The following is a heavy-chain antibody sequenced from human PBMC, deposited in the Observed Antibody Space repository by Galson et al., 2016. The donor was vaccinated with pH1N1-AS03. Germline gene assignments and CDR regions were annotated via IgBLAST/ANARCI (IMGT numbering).Heavy chain of an antibody. V-gene: IGHV3-23*01. CDR2: ISGRDGST. J-gene: IGHJ6*02. CDR1: GFTFSSYT. D-gene: IGHD2-2*01. Sequence: SLRLSCAASGFTFSSYTMSWVRQAPGKGLEWVSGISGRDGSTYYADSVKGRFTISRDNSKNTLYLQMNSLRAEDTAVYYCARDRTVVAASIIYYYGMDGWGQGTTVTVSS. CDR3: ARDRTVVAASIIYYYGMDG.